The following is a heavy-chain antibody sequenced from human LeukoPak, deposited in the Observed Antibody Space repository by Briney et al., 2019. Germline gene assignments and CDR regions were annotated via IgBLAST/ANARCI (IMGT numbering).Heavy chain of an antibody. J-gene: IGHJ4*02. Sequence: PSETLSLTCTVSGGSTSPKYWSWIRQSPGKGLEWIAHIASSGNVNYNPSLKSRVTISIDTSKNQFSLKLSSVTAADTAVYYCARSGATVVTHYFDYWGQGTLVTVSS. D-gene: IGHD4-23*01. CDR3: ARSGATVVTHYFDY. CDR2: IASSGNV. V-gene: IGHV4-4*07. CDR1: GGSTSPKY.